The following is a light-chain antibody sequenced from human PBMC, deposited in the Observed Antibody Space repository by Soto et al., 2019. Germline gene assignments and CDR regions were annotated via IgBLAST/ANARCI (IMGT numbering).Light chain of an antibody. Sequence: QPELTQSPSASASLGASVKLTCTLSSGHSNYAIAWHQQQPEKGPRYLMKLNSDGSHSKGDGIPDRFSGSSSGAERYLTISSLQSEDEADYYCQTWGSGIVVFGGGTKVTVL. CDR2: LNSDGSH. CDR3: QTWGSGIVV. J-gene: IGLJ2*01. V-gene: IGLV4-69*01. CDR1: SGHSNYA.